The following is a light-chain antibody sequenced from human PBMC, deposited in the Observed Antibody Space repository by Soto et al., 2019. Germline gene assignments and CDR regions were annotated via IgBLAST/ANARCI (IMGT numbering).Light chain of an antibody. CDR2: STN. CDR3: LLYYGGVHV. V-gene: IGLV7-43*01. CDR1: TGAVTSGYY. J-gene: IGLJ1*01. Sequence: QAVVTQEPSLTVSPGGTVTLTCGSSTGAVTSGYYPNWFQQKPGQAPRPLIYSTNNKYSWTPARFSSSLLGGKAALTLSRVQPEDEADYYCLLYYGGVHVFGTGTKVTVL.